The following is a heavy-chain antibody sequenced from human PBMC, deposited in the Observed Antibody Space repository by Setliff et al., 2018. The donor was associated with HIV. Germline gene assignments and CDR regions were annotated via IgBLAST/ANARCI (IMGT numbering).Heavy chain of an antibody. CDR3: ATGGGSYTPADY. V-gene: IGHV3-23*01. Sequence: GGSLRLSCAASGFTFNNYAMSWVRQVPGKGLEWVSVISASGGGTYYADSVKGRFTISRDNSKNTLYLQMSSLRAEDTAVYYCATGGGSYTPADYWGQGTLVTVSS. J-gene: IGHJ4*02. CDR2: ISASGGGT. CDR1: GFTFNNYA. D-gene: IGHD1-26*01.